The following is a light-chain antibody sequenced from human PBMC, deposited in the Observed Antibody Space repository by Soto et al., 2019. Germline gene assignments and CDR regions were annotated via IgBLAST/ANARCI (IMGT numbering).Light chain of an antibody. J-gene: IGKJ1*01. CDR3: QKYNSAPPWT. CDR2: DVS. CDR1: QIISSW. Sequence: DIQMTQSPSTLSASVGDRVTITCRASQIISSWLAWYQQKPGKAPKLLIYDVSSLESGVPSRFSGSGSGTDFTLTISSLQPEDVATYFCQKYNSAPPWTFGQGTKVDIK. V-gene: IGKV1-5*01.